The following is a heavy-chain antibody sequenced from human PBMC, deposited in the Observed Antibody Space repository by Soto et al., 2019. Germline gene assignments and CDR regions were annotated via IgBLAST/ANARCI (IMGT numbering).Heavy chain of an antibody. CDR2: ISSGSRYT. Sequence: QLVESGGGLVKPGGSLRLSCAASGFSFSDNYMSWIRQAPGKGLEWVSYISSGSRYTIYPDSVKGRFTISRDDAKNTLYLQLNSLRAEDTAIYYWVITFGAVNGAWFDPWGQGTLVTVSS. CDR3: VITFGAVNGAWFDP. CDR1: GFSFSDNY. D-gene: IGHD3-3*01. V-gene: IGHV3-11*06. J-gene: IGHJ5*02.